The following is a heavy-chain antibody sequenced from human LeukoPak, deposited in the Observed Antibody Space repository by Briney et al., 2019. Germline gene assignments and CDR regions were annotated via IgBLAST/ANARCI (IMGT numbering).Heavy chain of an antibody. CDR2: ISSSGSTI. V-gene: IGHV3-48*03. Sequence: GGSLRLSCAASGFTFSSYEMNWVRQAPGKGLEWVSYISSSGSTIYYADSVKGRFTISRDNAKNSLYLQMNSLRAEDTAVYFCARGTTDLDYWGQGTLVTVSS. CDR3: ARGTTDLDY. CDR1: GFTFSSYE. J-gene: IGHJ4*02. D-gene: IGHD1-1*01.